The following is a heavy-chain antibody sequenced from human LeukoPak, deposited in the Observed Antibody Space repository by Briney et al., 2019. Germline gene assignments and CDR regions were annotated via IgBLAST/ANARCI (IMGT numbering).Heavy chain of an antibody. CDR1: GGSISRSSYY. Sequence: PSETLSLTCTVSGGSISRSSYYWGWIRQPPGKGLEWIGSIYYSGSTYYNPSLKSRVTISVDTSKNQFSLKLSSVTAADTAVYYCARAQTYYYDSSGYYYSSYFDYWGQGTLVTVSS. J-gene: IGHJ4*02. D-gene: IGHD3-22*01. V-gene: IGHV4-39*01. CDR2: IYYSGST. CDR3: ARAQTYYYDSSGYYYSSYFDY.